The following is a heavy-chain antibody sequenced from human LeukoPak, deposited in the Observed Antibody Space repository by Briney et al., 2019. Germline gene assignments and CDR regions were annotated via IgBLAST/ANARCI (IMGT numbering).Heavy chain of an antibody. CDR2: IYPNSGGT. V-gene: IGHV1-2*02. CDR3: ARDYLMYFDY. D-gene: IGHD2-8*01. CDR1: GYTFTGYY. J-gene: IGHJ4*02. Sequence: SVTVSCQASGYTFTGYYMHWVRQPPSQGLEWMGWIYPNSGGTNYAQKFQGRVSMTRNTSISPAFTEPSRPRSDDPAAYYSARDYLMYFDYWGQGTLVTVSS.